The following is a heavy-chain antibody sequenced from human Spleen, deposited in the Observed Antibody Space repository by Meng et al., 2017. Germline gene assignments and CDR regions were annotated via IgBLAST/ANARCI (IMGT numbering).Heavy chain of an antibody. CDR2: IKSKTDGGTT. Sequence: GESLKISCAASGFSFTNAWMSWVRQAPGKGLEWVGRIKSKTDGGTTDDAAPVKGRFTISRDDSKDTLYLQMNSLKTEDTAVYYCTTDRAVAGLGFDIWGQGTMVTVSS. CDR3: TTDRAVAGLGFDI. V-gene: IGHV3-15*05. J-gene: IGHJ3*02. D-gene: IGHD6-19*01. CDR1: GFSFTNAW.